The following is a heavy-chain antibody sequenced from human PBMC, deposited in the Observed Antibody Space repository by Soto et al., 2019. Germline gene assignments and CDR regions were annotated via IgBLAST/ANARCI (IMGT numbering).Heavy chain of an antibody. CDR2: INHSGST. Sequence: SETLSLTCAVYGGSFSGYYWTWIRQPPGTGLEWIGEINHSGSTNYNPSLKSRVTISVDTSKNQFSLKLTSVTAADTAVYYCATLPPRIVVVVLPIPSWGQGTLVTVSS. J-gene: IGHJ4*02. CDR3: ATLPPRIVVVVLPIPS. CDR1: GGSFSGYY. D-gene: IGHD2-15*01. V-gene: IGHV4-34*01.